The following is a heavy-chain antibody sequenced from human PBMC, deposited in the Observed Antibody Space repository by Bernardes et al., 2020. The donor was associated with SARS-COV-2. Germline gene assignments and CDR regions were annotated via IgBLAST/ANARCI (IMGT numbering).Heavy chain of an antibody. Sequence: LSLTCAVYGGSFSGYYWSWIRQPPGKGLEWIGEINHSGRTNYNPSLKSRVAISVDTSKNQFSLKLSSVTATDTAVYFCARVGGYYYAYWGQGTLVSVSS. J-gene: IGHJ4*02. CDR1: GGSFSGYY. CDR3: ARVGGYYYAY. D-gene: IGHD3-22*01. V-gene: IGHV4-34*01. CDR2: INHSGRT.